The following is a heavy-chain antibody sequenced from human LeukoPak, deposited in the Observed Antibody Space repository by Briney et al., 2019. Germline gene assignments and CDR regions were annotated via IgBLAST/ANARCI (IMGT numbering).Heavy chain of an antibody. CDR1: GGTFSSYA. V-gene: IGHV1-18*01. CDR3: ARPSVFYVLDY. D-gene: IGHD2-8*01. Sequence: VASVKVSCKASGGTFSSYAISWVRQAPGQGLEWMGWISAYNGNTNYAQKLQGRVTMTTDTSTSTAYMELRSLRSDDTAVYYCARPSVFYVLDYWGQGTLVTVSS. J-gene: IGHJ4*02. CDR2: ISAYNGNT.